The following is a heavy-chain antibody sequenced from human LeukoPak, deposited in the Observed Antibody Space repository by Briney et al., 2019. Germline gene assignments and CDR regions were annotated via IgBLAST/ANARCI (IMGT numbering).Heavy chain of an antibody. CDR3: ARGDTSGYYTVHFDY. CDR1: GGSFSGYY. D-gene: IGHD3-22*01. CDR2: INHSGST. J-gene: IGHJ4*02. V-gene: IGHV4-34*01. Sequence: PSETLSLTCAVYGGSFSGYYWSWIRQPPGKGLEWIGEINHSGSTNYNPSLKSRVTISVDTSKNQFSLKLSSVTAADTAVYYCARGDTSGYYTVHFDYWGQGTLVTVSS.